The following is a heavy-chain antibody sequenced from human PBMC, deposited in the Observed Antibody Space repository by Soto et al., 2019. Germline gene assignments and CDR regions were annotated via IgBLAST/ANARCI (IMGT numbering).Heavy chain of an antibody. Sequence: SGPTLVNPTQPLTLTCPFSGFSLSTSGMCVSWIRQPPGKALEWLALIDWDDDKYYSTSLKTRLTISKDTSKNQVVLTMTNMDPVDTATYYCARIPGYYGSGSLYYYYYGMDVWGQGTTVTVSS. V-gene: IGHV2-70*01. CDR3: ARIPGYYGSGSLYYYYYGMDV. CDR1: GFSLSTSGMC. D-gene: IGHD3-10*01. J-gene: IGHJ6*02. CDR2: IDWDDDK.